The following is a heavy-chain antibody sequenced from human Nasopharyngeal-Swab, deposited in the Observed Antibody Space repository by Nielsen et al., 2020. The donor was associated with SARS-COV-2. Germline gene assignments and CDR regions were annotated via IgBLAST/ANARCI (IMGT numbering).Heavy chain of an antibody. CDR2: MNPNSGNT. J-gene: IGHJ6*03. D-gene: IGHD5-12*01. V-gene: IGHV1-8*01. Sequence: ASVKVSCKASGYTFTSYDINWVRQATGQGLEWMGWMNPNSGNTGYAQKFQGRVTMTRNTSISTAYMELSSLRSEDTAVSYCARGFIVATIFHYYYYMDVWGKGTTVTVSS. CDR1: GYTFTSYD. CDR3: ARGFIVATIFHYYYYMDV.